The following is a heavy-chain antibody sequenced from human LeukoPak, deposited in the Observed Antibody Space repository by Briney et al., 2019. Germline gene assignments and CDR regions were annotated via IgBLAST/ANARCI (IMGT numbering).Heavy chain of an antibody. CDR1: GGSISSGDYY. CDR2: IYYSGST. CDR3: ARALSPYGFGTYAFDI. D-gene: IGHD3-10*01. Sequence: SETLSLTCTVSGGSISSGDYYWGWIRQPPGKGLEWIGSIYYSGSTYYNPSLKSRVTISVDTSKNQFSLKLSSVTAADTAVYYCARALSPYGFGTYAFDIWGQGTMVTVSS. J-gene: IGHJ3*02. V-gene: IGHV4-39*07.